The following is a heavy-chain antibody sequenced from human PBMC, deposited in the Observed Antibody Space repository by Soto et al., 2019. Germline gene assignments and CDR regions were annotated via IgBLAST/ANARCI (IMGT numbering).Heavy chain of an antibody. CDR1: GFTFDDYA. CDR2: ISWNSGSI. V-gene: IGHV3-9*01. Sequence: GGSLRLSCAASGFTFDDYAMHWVRQAPGKGLEWVSGISWNSGSIGYADSVKGRFTISRDNAKNSLYLQMNSLRAEDTALYYCAKDSPRLGIGYGDHAAFDIWGQGTMVTVSS. CDR3: AKDSPRLGIGYGDHAAFDI. D-gene: IGHD5-12*01. J-gene: IGHJ3*02.